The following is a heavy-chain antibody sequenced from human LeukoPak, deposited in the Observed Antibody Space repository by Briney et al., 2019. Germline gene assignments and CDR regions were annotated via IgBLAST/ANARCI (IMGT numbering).Heavy chain of an antibody. V-gene: IGHV1-46*01. Sequence: APVKVSCKASGDTFTSNYVHWVRQAPGQGLEWMGIIDPSGGSTSYAQQFQGRVTMTRDTSTNTVYMELSSLRSEDTAVYYCARDPGWELVSWTLDIWGQGTMVTVSS. J-gene: IGHJ3*02. CDR2: IDPSGGST. CDR3: ARDPGWELVSWTLDI. D-gene: IGHD3-10*01. CDR1: GDTFTSNY.